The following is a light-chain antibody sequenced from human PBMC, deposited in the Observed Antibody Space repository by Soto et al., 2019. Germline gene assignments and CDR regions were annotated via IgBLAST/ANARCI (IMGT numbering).Light chain of an antibody. J-gene: IGKJ5*01. Sequence: EIVLTQSPGTLSLSPGERATLYCRSSQTVNANFLAWYQQKPGQAPRLLIYGASMRATGIPDRFSGSGSGTDFTLTISRLEPEDFAVYYCQQCGSSSTFGQGTRLEIK. CDR3: QQCGSSST. CDR2: GAS. CDR1: QTVNANF. V-gene: IGKV3-20*01.